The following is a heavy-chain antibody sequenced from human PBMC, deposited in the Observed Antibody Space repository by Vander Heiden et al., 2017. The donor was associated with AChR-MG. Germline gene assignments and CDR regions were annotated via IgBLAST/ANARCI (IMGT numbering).Heavy chain of an antibody. D-gene: IGHD3-3*01. CDR3: ARSSLITIFEVVNPDDGMDV. CDR1: GGSISSYY. CDR2: IYYSRST. Sequence: QVQLQESGPGLAKPSETLCLTCTVSGGSISSYYWGWIRQPPGKGLEWIGYIYYSRSTNYNPSLKGRVTISVDTSKNQFSLKLSSVTAADTAVYYCARSSLITIFEVVNPDDGMDVWGQGTTVTVSS. J-gene: IGHJ6*02. V-gene: IGHV4-59*08.